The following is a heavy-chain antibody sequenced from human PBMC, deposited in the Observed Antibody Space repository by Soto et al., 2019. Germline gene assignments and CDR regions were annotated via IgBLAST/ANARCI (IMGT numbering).Heavy chain of an antibody. Sequence: SETLSLTCTVSGASISSSYWSWIRQSPGKGLEWIGYVYYSGSTNYNPSFQSRVTISVDTSKNQFSLKLSSVTAADTAVYYCARGYYDSRGQSNTFDIWGQGTMVTVSS. CDR2: VYYSGST. CDR1: GASISSSY. CDR3: ARGYYDSRGQSNTFDI. J-gene: IGHJ3*02. V-gene: IGHV4-59*01. D-gene: IGHD3-22*01.